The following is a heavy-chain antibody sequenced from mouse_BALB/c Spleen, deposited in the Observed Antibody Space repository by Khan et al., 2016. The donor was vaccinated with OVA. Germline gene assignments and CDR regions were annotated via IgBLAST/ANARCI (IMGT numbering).Heavy chain of an antibody. CDR2: ISTYYGDA. CDR1: GYTFTDFA. CDR3: VRGSGNSRFAY. J-gene: IGHJ3*01. Sequence: QVQLKESGAELVRPGVSVKISCKGSGYTFTDFAMHWVKQSHAKSLEWIGVISTYYGDATNNQKLKGKATMTVDKSSSTAYMELARLTSEDSSISYCVRGSGNSRFAYWGQGTLVTVSA. V-gene: IGHV1S137*01. D-gene: IGHD1-3*01.